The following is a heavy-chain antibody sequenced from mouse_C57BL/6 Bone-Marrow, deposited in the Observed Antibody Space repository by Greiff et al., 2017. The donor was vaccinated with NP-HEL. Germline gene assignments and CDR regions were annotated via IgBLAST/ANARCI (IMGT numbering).Heavy chain of an antibody. V-gene: IGHV1-63*01. D-gene: IGHD1-2*01. CDR2: IYPGGGYT. CDR3: ARRGLLRRYYAMDY. J-gene: IGHJ4*01. CDR1: GYTFTNYW. Sequence: QVQLQQSGAELVRPGTSVKMSCKASGYTFTNYWIGWAKQRPGHGLEWIGDIYPGGGYTNYNEKFKGKATLTADKSSSTAYMQFSSLTSEDSAIYYCARRGLLRRYYAMDYWGQGTSVTVSS.